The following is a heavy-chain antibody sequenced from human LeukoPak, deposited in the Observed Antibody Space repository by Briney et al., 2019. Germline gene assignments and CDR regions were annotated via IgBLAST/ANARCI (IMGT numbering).Heavy chain of an antibody. CDR1: GFTFSSYA. CDR3: ARDRVGATDYFDY. V-gene: IGHV3-30-3*01. D-gene: IGHD1-26*01. J-gene: IGHJ4*02. Sequence: GRSLRLSCAASGFTFSSYAMHWVRQAPGKGLEWVAVISYDGSNKYYADSVKGRFTISRDNSKNTLYLQMNSLRAEDTAEYYCARDRVGATDYFDYWGQGTLVTVSS. CDR2: ISYDGSNK.